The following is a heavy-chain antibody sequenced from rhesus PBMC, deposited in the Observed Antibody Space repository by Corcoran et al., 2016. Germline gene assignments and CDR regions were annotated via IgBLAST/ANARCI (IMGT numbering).Heavy chain of an antibody. CDR2: ISYSGST. J-gene: IGHJ4*01. D-gene: IGHD3-34*01. V-gene: IGHV4-122*02. CDR3: ARPGVSLYFDY. Sequence: QLQLQESGPGLVKPSETLSLTCAVSGYSISSGYGWSWIRQPPGKGLEWIGYISYSGSTSYNPSLKSRVTISRDTSKNQFSLTLGSVTAADTAVYYCARPGVSLYFDYWGQGVLVTVSS. CDR1: GYSISSGYG.